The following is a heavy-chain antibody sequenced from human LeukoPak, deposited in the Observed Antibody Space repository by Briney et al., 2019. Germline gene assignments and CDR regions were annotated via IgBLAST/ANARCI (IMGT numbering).Heavy chain of an antibody. J-gene: IGHJ6*03. V-gene: IGHV4-59*01. CDR1: GGSISSYY. CDR2: IYYSGST. D-gene: IGHD2-2*01. CDR3: ARDLKGVVVPAAMKRGNYYYMDV. Sequence: PSETLSLTCTVSGGSISSYYWSWIRQPPGKGLEWIGYIYYSGSTNYNPSLKSRVTISVDTSKNQSSLKLSAVTAADTAVYYCARDLKGVVVPAAMKRGNYYYMDVWGKGTTVTVSS.